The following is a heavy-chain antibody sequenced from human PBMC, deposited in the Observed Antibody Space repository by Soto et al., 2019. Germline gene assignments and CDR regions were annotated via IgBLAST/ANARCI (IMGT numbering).Heavy chain of an antibody. J-gene: IGHJ4*02. V-gene: IGHV4-59*01. CDR3: ARVKSGSYFDS. CDR1: GGSISSYY. D-gene: IGHD1-26*01. Sequence: SEPLSLPCTFSGGSISSYYWSCIRHPPGKGLEWIGYIYYSGSTNYNPSLKSRVAMSVDTSKNQFSLKLSSVTAADTAVYYCARVKSGSYFDSWGQGTLVTVSS. CDR2: IYYSGST.